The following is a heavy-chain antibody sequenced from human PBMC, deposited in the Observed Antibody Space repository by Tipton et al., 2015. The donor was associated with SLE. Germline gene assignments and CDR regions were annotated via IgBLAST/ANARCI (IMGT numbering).Heavy chain of an antibody. J-gene: IGHJ3*02. Sequence: RSLRLSCAASGFTFSSYGMHWVRQAPGKGLEWVAVIWYDGSNKYYADSVKGRFTISRDNSKNTLYLQMNSLRAEDTAVYYCAKQAGYSSGWFAFDIWGQGTMVTVSS. CDR2: IWYDGSNK. CDR3: AKQAGYSSGWFAFDI. CDR1: GFTFSSYG. D-gene: IGHD6-19*01. V-gene: IGHV3-30*18.